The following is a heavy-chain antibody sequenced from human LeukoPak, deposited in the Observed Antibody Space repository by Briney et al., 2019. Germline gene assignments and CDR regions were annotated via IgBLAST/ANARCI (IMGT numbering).Heavy chain of an antibody. V-gene: IGHV1-2*02. CDR2: INPNSGGT. D-gene: IGHD3-22*01. CDR1: GYTFTGYY. CDR3: ARYYYDSSGYYA. Sequence: ASVKVSCKASGYTFTGYYMHWVRQAPGQGLEWMGWINPNSGGTNYAQKFQGRVTMTRDTSISTAYMELSRLRSDDTAVYYCARYYYDSSGYYAWGQGTLVTVSS. J-gene: IGHJ5*02.